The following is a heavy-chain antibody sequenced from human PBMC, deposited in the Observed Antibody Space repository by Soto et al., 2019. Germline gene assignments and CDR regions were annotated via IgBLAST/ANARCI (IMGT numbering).Heavy chain of an antibody. CDR2: ISGSSTTM. V-gene: IGHV3-48*01. CDR1: GFTFSSYA. CDR3: ARDYSSVWYFDY. D-gene: IGHD6-25*01. Sequence: GGSLRLSCAASGFTFSSYAMSWVRQAPGKGLEWVSDISGSSTTMYYADSVKGRFTISRDNAKNSLYLQMNSLRAEDTAVYYCARDYSSVWYFDYWGQGTLVNVSS. J-gene: IGHJ4*02.